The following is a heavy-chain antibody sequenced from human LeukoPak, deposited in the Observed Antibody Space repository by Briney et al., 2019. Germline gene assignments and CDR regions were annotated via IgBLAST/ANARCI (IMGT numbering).Heavy chain of an antibody. CDR3: ARRIPTFFFDF. CDR2: IYYSGST. Sequence: PSETLSLTCTVSGGSINRSGYYWGWIRQPPGKGLEWIGRIYYSGSTYYNPSLKSRVTISVDTSKKQFSLKLSSVTAADTAVYYCARRIPTFFFDFWGQGILVTVSS. CDR1: GGSINRSGYY. D-gene: IGHD2/OR15-2a*01. J-gene: IGHJ4*02. V-gene: IGHV4-39*01.